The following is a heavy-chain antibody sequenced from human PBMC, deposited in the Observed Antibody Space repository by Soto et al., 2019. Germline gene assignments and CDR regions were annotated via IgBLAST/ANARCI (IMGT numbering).Heavy chain of an antibody. Sequence: GGSLRLSCAASGFTFSSYEMNWVRQAPGKGLEWVSYISSSGSTIYYADSVKGRFTISRDNAKNSLYLQMNSLRPDDTAVYYCARDLYFGAGDAIDIWGQGTMVTVSS. J-gene: IGHJ3*02. CDR1: GFTFSSYE. CDR2: ISSSGSTI. CDR3: ARDLYFGAGDAIDI. V-gene: IGHV3-48*03. D-gene: IGHD3-10*01.